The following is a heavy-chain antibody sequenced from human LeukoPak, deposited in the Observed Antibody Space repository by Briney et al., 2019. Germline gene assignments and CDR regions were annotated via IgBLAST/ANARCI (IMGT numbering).Heavy chain of an antibody. CDR2: ISSSGST. Sequence: SETLSLTCSVSGGSISSYYWSWIRQPPGKGLEWIGYISSSGSTNYNPSLKSRVTMSVDTSKNQFSLKLSSVTAADTAVYYCATQIHDYGDYVDYWGQGTLVTVSS. V-gene: IGHV4-59*08. CDR3: ATQIHDYGDYVDY. J-gene: IGHJ4*02. D-gene: IGHD4-17*01. CDR1: GGSISSYY.